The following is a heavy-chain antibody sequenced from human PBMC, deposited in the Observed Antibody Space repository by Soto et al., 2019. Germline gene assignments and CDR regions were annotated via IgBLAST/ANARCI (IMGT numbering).Heavy chain of an antibody. CDR2: ISAYNGNT. CDR3: AVSSARSLLICRYRVLLELSLEMVNRPFTESE. CDR1: GYTFTSYG. V-gene: IGHV1-18*01. D-gene: IGHD5-18*01. J-gene: IGHJ1*01. Sequence: GASVKVSCKASGYTFTSYGISWVRQAPGQGLEWKGWISAYNGNTNYAQKIQGRVTMTTDTSTSTANKELRSLRSDDTNVYYTAVSSARSLLICRYRVLLELSLEMVNRPFTESE.